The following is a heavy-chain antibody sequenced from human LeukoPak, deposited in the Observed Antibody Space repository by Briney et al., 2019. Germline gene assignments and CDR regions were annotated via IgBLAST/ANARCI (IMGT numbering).Heavy chain of an antibody. D-gene: IGHD6-13*01. J-gene: IGHJ6*02. V-gene: IGHV3-21*01. CDR1: GFTFSSYS. CDR2: ISSSSSYI. Sequence: GGSLRLPCAASGFTFSSYSMNWVRQAPGKGLEWVSSISSSSSYIYYADSVKGRFTISRDNAKNSLYLQMNSLRAEDTAVYYCARELSAARTIIYYYYYGMDVWGQGTTVTVSS. CDR3: ARELSAARTIIYYYYYGMDV.